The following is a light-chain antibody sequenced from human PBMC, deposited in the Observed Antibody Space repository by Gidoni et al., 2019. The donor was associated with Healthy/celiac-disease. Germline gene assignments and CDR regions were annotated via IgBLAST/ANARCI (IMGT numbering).Light chain of an antibody. J-gene: IGLJ2*01. V-gene: IGLV3-21*02. CDR3: QVWDSSSDHRV. CDR2: DDS. CDR1: NIGSKS. Sequence: SYVLTQPPSGSGVPGQTARLTCGGNNIGSKSVHWYQQQPGQAPVLVVYDDSDRPSGIPERFSGSNSGNTATLTISRVEAGDEADYYCQVWDSSSDHRVFGGGTKLTVL.